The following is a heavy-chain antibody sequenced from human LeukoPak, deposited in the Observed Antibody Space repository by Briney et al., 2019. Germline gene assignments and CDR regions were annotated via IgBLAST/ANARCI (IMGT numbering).Heavy chain of an antibody. CDR3: ARDLAAAAYFDY. Sequence: GGSLRLSCAASGFTFSSYSMNWVRRAPGKGLEWVSSISSSSSYIYYADSVKGRFTISRDNAKNSLYLQMNSLRAEDTAVYYCARDLAAAAYFDYWGQGTLVTVSS. D-gene: IGHD6-13*01. CDR1: GFTFSSYS. CDR2: ISSSSSYI. V-gene: IGHV3-21*01. J-gene: IGHJ4*02.